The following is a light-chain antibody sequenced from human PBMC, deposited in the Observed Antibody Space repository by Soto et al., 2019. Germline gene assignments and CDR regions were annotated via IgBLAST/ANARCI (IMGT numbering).Light chain of an antibody. J-gene: IGLJ2*01. CDR1: NIGSEN. CDR2: DDS. V-gene: IGLV3-21*02. CDR3: QVWASTGDPVV. Sequence: SYELTQPPSVSVAPGQTATITCGGNNIGSENVQWYQQNPGQAPVLVVYDDSDRPSGIPERFSGSKSGNTATLNISRVEAGDEADYYCQVWASTGDPVVFGGGTKLTVL.